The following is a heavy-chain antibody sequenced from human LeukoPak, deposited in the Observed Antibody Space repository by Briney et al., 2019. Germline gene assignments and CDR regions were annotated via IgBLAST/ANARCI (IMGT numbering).Heavy chain of an antibody. Sequence: GGSLRLSCVASGFTFGEYWMTWVRQAPGKGLKWVSTITTGDGNTYYADSVKGRFTVSRDDSKNTLYLQMNSLRAEDTAVYYCAKDGGLWVSAHWGDSWGRGTLVTVSS. J-gene: IGHJ4*02. V-gene: IGHV3-23*01. CDR2: ITTGDGNT. D-gene: IGHD7-27*01. CDR3: AKDGGLWVSAHWGDS. CDR1: GFTFGEYW.